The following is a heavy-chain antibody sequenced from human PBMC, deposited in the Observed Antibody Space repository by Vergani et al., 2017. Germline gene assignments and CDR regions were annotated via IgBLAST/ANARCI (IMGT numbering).Heavy chain of an antibody. CDR1: GSTVSGNY. V-gene: IGHV3-66*02. D-gene: IGHD3-10*01. J-gene: IGHJ5*02. Sequence: ELQLVESGGGLVQPGGSLRLSCAASGSTVSGNYMTWVRQAPGKGLEWVSHIYSGDETYYADSVKGRVTISRDTSKNTLLLQRNNLRVEGTAVYYCARGNYYDSGTYVDPWGQGTLVTVSS. CDR2: IYSGDET. CDR3: ARGNYYDSGTYVDP.